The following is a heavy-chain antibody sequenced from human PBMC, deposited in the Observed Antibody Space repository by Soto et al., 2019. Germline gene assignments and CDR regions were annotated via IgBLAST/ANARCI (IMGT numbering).Heavy chain of an antibody. V-gene: IGHV3-15*01. Sequence: GGSLRLSCAASGFTFSNSWMSWVRQAPGKGLEWVGRIKSKTDGGTTDYAAPVKGRFTISRDDSKNTLYLQMNSLKTEDTAVYYCTTDRPLSRFEVRWWFPDAFDIWGQGTMVTVSS. D-gene: IGHD2-15*01. CDR2: IKSKTDGGTT. J-gene: IGHJ3*02. CDR1: GFTFSNSW. CDR3: TTDRPLSRFEVRWWFPDAFDI.